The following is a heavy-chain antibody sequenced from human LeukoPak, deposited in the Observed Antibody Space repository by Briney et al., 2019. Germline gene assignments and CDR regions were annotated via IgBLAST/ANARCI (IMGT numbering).Heavy chain of an antibody. Sequence: ASVKVSCKASGYTFTGYYMHWVRQAPGQGLEWMGWINPNSGGTNYAQKFQGRVTMTRDTSISTAYMELSRLRSGDTAVYYCARAVFAAVAGDFDYWGQGTLVTVSS. V-gene: IGHV1-2*02. J-gene: IGHJ4*02. CDR1: GYTFTGYY. D-gene: IGHD6-19*01. CDR3: ARAVFAAVAGDFDY. CDR2: INPNSGGT.